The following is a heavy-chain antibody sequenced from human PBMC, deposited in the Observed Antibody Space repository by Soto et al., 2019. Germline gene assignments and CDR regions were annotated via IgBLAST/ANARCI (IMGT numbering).Heavy chain of an antibody. J-gene: IGHJ3*02. CDR3: ASDVSLVTSSLYLDAFEI. Sequence: EVQLVESGGGLVQPGGSLRLSCEASGFTFSSNWMTWVRQAPGKGLEWVANIKKDGSEKSYLDSVRGRFTISRDNAKNSLYLQMNRLRAEDTALYYCASDVSLVTSSLYLDAFEIWGQGTMVTVSS. CDR1: GFTFSSNW. V-gene: IGHV3-7*05. D-gene: IGHD2-21*02. CDR2: IKKDGSEK.